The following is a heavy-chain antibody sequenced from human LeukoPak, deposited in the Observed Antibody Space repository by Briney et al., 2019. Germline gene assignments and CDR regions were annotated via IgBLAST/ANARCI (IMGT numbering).Heavy chain of an antibody. CDR3: ARDSTPRLEWSPYYYYYMDV. J-gene: IGHJ6*03. CDR2: IIPILGIA. V-gene: IGHV1-69*04. D-gene: IGHD3-3*01. Sequence: SVKVSCKASGGTFSSYTISWVRQAPGQGLEWMGRIIPILGIANYAQKFQGRVTITADKSTSTAYMELSSLRSEDTAVYYCARDSTPRLEWSPYYYYYMDVWGRGTTVTVSS. CDR1: GGTFSSYT.